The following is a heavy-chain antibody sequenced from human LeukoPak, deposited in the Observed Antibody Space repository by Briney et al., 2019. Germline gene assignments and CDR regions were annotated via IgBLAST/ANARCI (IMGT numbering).Heavy chain of an antibody. CDR2: IYYSGST. D-gene: IGHD3-9*01. J-gene: IGHJ5*02. CDR3: ARRGYDILTGYSYNWFDP. V-gene: IGHV4-59*01. CDR1: SVSISSYY. Sequence: SETLSLTCTVSSVSISSYYLSWIRQSPGKGLEWIGYIYYSGSTNYNPSLKSRVTISVDTSKNQFSLKLSSVTAADTAVYYCARRGYDILTGYSYNWFDPWGQGTLVTVSS.